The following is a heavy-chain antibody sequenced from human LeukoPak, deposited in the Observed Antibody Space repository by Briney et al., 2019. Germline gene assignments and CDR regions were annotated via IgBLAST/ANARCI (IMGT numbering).Heavy chain of an antibody. V-gene: IGHV4-39*07. J-gene: IGHJ6*03. CDR1: GGSISSSSYY. D-gene: IGHD2-2*01. CDR3: AAQTEPPYCSSTSCYGYYMDV. CDR2: IYYSGST. Sequence: SETLSLTCTVSGGSISSSSYYWGWIRQPPGKGLEWIVSIYYSGSTYYNPSLKSRVTISVDTSKNQFSLKLSSVTAADTAVYYCAAQTEPPYCSSTSCYGYYMDVWGKGTTVTVSS.